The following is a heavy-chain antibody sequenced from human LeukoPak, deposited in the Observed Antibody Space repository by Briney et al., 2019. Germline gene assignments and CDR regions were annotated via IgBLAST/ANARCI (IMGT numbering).Heavy chain of an antibody. Sequence: ASVKVSCKASGYTFTDFYIHWVRHAPGQGLEWMGWVRPNNGATKYAEKFQGRVTMTRDTSTSTAHMELSSLRSDDTAEYYCARDLEASPGYEGADALDICGQGTMVTVSS. CDR3: ARDLEASPGYEGADALDI. CDR2: VRPNNGAT. D-gene: IGHD5-12*01. J-gene: IGHJ3*02. V-gene: IGHV1-2*02. CDR1: GYTFTDFY.